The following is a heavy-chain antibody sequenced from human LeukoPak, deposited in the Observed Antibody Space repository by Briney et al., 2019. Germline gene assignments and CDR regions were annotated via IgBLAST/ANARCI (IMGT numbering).Heavy chain of an antibody. CDR2: IYYSGST. Sequence: SETLSLTCTVSGGSISSSSYYWGWIRQPPGKGLEWIGSIYYSGSTYYNPSLKSRVTISVDTSKNQFSLKLSSVTAADTAVYYCARDPPIAAAGVSCFDYWGQGTLVTVSS. CDR3: ARDPPIAAAGVSCFDY. CDR1: GGSISSSSYY. V-gene: IGHV4-39*07. D-gene: IGHD6-13*01. J-gene: IGHJ4*02.